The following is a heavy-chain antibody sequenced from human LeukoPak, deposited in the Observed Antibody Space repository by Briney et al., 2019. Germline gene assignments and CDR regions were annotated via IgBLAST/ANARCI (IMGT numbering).Heavy chain of an antibody. D-gene: IGHD2-21*02. Sequence: GESLKISCKGSGSSFTTYWIGWVRQMPGKGLEWMGIIYPGDSDTRYSPSFQGQVTISADKSISTAYLQWSTLKASDTAMYYCARQTSLVTSYDYWGQGTLVTVSS. J-gene: IGHJ4*02. CDR3: ARQTSLVTSYDY. CDR2: IYPGDSDT. V-gene: IGHV5-51*01. CDR1: GSSFTTYW.